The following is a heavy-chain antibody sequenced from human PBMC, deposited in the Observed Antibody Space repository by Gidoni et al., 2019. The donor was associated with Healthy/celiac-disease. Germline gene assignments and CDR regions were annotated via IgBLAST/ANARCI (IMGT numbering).Heavy chain of an antibody. CDR3: ARESSYCSGGSCHTPYYFDY. J-gene: IGHJ4*02. D-gene: IGHD2-15*01. Sequence: QVQLVPSGAAVKKPGASVKVSCKASGYTFTSYYMHWVRQAPGQGLEWMGIINPSGGSTSYAQKFQGRVTMTRDTSTSTGYMELSSLRSEDTAVYYCARESSYCSGGSCHTPYYFDYWGQGTLVTVSS. V-gene: IGHV1-46*01. CDR2: INPSGGST. CDR1: GYTFTSYY.